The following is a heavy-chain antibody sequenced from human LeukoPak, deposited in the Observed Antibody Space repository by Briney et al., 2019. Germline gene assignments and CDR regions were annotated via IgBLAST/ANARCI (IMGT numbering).Heavy chain of an antibody. D-gene: IGHD5-18*01. J-gene: IGHJ3*02. CDR2: ISAYNGNT. CDR3: ARERTWIQPDAFDI. CDR1: GYTFTSYG. Sequence: GASVKVSCKASGYTFTSYGISWVRQAPGQGLEWMGWISAYNGNTNYAQKLQGRVTMTTDTSTSTAYMELRSLRSDDTAVYYCARERTWIQPDAFDIWGQGTMVTVSS. V-gene: IGHV1-18*01.